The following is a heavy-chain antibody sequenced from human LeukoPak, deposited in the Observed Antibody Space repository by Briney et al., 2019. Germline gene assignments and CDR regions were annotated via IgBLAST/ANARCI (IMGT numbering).Heavy chain of an antibody. Sequence: GASVEVSCKASGYTFTSYGFSWVRQASGQGLEWMGWISANNGKTNYTQKLQVRVTMTTDTSTSTAYMHLRSLRSDDTAVYYCARDGSSSSWYPDYWGQGTLVTVSS. CDR2: ISANNGKT. D-gene: IGHD6-13*01. CDR3: ARDGSSSSWYPDY. V-gene: IGHV1-18*01. CDR1: GYTFTSYG. J-gene: IGHJ4*02.